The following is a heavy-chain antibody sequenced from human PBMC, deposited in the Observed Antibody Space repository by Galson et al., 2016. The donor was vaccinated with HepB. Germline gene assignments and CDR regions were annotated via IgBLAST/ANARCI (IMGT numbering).Heavy chain of an antibody. V-gene: IGHV4-39*01. D-gene: IGHD2-21*01. J-gene: IGHJ5*02. CDR1: AGSILSSSYY. CDR2: IHSSGDT. Sequence: SETLSLTCTVSAGSILSSSYYWGWIRQTPGKRLEWIGTIHSSGDTYNNPSLKNRVTMSVDTSTNEFSLKLYSVTATDTAVYCCVRPLNCGDISCPRGWFVTWGQGALVIVSS. CDR3: VRPLNCGDISCPRGWFVT.